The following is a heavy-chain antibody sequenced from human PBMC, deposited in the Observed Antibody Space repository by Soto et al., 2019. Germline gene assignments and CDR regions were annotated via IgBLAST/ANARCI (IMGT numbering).Heavy chain of an antibody. V-gene: IGHV3-7*05. J-gene: IGHJ5*02. CDR3: ARGVGNGWFDT. D-gene: IGHD2-8*01. Sequence: GGSLRLSCAASGFTVSSYLMTWVRQAPGKGPEWVAYVREDGSGKYYVDSVKGRFTISREDAKSSVYLQMNSLRVEDTAVYFCARGVGNGWFDTWGQGTLVTVSS. CDR2: VREDGSGK. CDR1: GFTVSSYL.